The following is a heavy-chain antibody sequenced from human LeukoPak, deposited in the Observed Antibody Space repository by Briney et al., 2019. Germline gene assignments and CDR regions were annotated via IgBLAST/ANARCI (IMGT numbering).Heavy chain of an antibody. CDR1: GYTFTSYG. Sequence: ASVKVSCKASGYTFTSYGISWVRQAPGQGLEWMGWISAYNGNTNYAQKLQGRVTMTTDTSTSTAYMELRRLRSDDTAVYYCARFVGSYNYDWFDPWGQGTLVTVSS. CDR3: ARFVGSYNYDWFDP. V-gene: IGHV1-18*01. D-gene: IGHD1-26*01. J-gene: IGHJ5*02. CDR2: ISAYNGNT.